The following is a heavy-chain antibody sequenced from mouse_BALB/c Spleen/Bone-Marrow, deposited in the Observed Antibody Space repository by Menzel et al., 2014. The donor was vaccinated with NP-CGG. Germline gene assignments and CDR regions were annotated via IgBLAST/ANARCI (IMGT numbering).Heavy chain of an antibody. CDR2: INPYNGAT. CDR1: GYSFTGYY. D-gene: IGHD1-1*01. V-gene: IGHV1-26*01. Sequence: VQLQQSGPELVKPGASVKISCKASGYSFTGYYMHWVKQSHVKSLEWIGRINPYNGATSYNQNFKDKASLTVDKSSSTAYMELHSLISEDSAVYYCAKGIYYGGYFDYWGQGTTLTVSS. J-gene: IGHJ2*01. CDR3: AKGIYYGGYFDY.